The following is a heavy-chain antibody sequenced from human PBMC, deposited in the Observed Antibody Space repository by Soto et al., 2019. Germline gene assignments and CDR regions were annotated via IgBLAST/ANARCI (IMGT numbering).Heavy chain of an antibody. Sequence: SETLSLTCAVSGGSISSSNWWSWVRQPPGKGLEWIGEIYHSGSTNYNPSLKSRVTISVDKSKNQFSLKLSSVTAADAAVYYCARDPHYYASSGLGVDPCGQGTLVTVSS. J-gene: IGHJ5*02. V-gene: IGHV4-4*02. CDR3: ARDPHYYASSGLGVDP. CDR2: IYHSGST. CDR1: GGSISSSNW. D-gene: IGHD3-22*01.